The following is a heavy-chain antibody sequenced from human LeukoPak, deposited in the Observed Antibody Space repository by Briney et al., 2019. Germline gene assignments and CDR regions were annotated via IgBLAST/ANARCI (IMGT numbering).Heavy chain of an antibody. Sequence: GGSLRLSCAASGFTFSNYAMSWVRQAPGKGLEWVSAIGVNTYYTDSVKGRFTISRDNSKNTLYLQMNSLRADDTAVYYCAKTQGYYDAWGQGALVTVSS. CDR1: GFTFSNYA. D-gene: IGHD2-15*01. V-gene: IGHV3-23*01. J-gene: IGHJ5*02. CDR3: AKTQGYYDA. CDR2: IGVNT.